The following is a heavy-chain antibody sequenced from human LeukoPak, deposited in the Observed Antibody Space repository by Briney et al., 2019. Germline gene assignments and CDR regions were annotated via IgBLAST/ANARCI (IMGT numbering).Heavy chain of an antibody. D-gene: IGHD3-16*01. V-gene: IGHV3-7*01. CDR2: IKQDGSEK. J-gene: IGHJ3*02. CDR1: GFTFSSYA. Sequence: PGGSLRLSCAASGFTFSSYAMSWVRQAPGKGLEWVANIKQDGSEKYYVDSVKGRFTISRDNAKNSLYLQMNSLRAEDTAVYYCARDLWGVTYDAFDIWGQGTMVTVSS. CDR3: ARDLWGVTYDAFDI.